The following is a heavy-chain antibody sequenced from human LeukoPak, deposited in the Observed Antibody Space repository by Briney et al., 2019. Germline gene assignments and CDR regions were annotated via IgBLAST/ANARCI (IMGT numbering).Heavy chain of an antibody. CDR3: AAGRGSRKYYYDSSGYIFDY. Sequence: SVKVSCKASGFTFTSSAMQWVRQARGQRLEWIGWIVVGSGNTNYAQKFQERVTITRDMSTSTAYMELSSLRSEDTAVYYCAAGRGSRKYYYDSSGYIFDYWGQGTLVTVSS. CDR1: GFTFTSSA. V-gene: IGHV1-58*02. J-gene: IGHJ4*02. CDR2: IVVGSGNT. D-gene: IGHD3-22*01.